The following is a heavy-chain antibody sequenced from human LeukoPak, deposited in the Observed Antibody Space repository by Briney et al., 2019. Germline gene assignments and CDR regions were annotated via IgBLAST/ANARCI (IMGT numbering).Heavy chain of an antibody. Sequence: GGSLRLSCAASGFTFSSYAMHWVRQAPGKGLEWVAFIRYDGSNKYYADSVKGRFTISRDNSKNTLYLQMNSLRAEDTALYYCAKDNGYGENPHDCWGQGVLVTVSS. CDR3: AKDNGYGENPHDC. V-gene: IGHV3-30*02. J-gene: IGHJ4*02. CDR1: GFTFSSYA. CDR2: IRYDGSNK. D-gene: IGHD4-17*01.